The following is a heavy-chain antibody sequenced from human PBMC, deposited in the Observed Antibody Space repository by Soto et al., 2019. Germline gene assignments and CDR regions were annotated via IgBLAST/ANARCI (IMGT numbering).Heavy chain of an antibody. Sequence: QVQLQESGPGLVKPSQTLSLTCTVSGGSISSGDYYWSWIRQPPGKGLEWIGYIYYSGSTYYNPYLKSRVTISVDTSKNQFSLKLSSVTAADTAVYYCARESSYSSGWYYFDYWGQGTLVTVSS. CDR1: GGSISSGDYY. CDR3: ARESSYSSGWYYFDY. D-gene: IGHD6-19*01. CDR2: IYYSGST. V-gene: IGHV4-30-4*01. J-gene: IGHJ4*02.